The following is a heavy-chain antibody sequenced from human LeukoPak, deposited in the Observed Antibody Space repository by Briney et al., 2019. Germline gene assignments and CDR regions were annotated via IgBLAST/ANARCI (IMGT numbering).Heavy chain of an antibody. D-gene: IGHD6-19*01. CDR2: IYHSGST. V-gene: IGHV4-30-2*01. CDR3: ASSIAVAGTGWFDP. J-gene: IGHJ5*02. CDR1: GGSISSGGYS. Sequence: PSETLSLTCAVSGGSISSGGYSWGWIRQPPGKGLEWIGYIYHSGSTYYNPSLKSRVTISVDRSKNQFSLKLSSVTAADTAVYYCASSIAVAGTGWFDPWGQGTLVTVSS.